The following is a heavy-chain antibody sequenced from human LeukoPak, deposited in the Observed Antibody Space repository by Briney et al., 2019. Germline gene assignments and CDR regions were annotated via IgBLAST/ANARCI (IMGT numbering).Heavy chain of an antibody. CDR3: ARVGAMDCSSTSCYRYYYYYMDV. Sequence: PGGSLRLSCAASGFTFSSYSMNWVRQAPGKGLEWVSYISSSSSTIYYADSVKGRFTISRDNAKNSLYLQMNSLRAEDTAVYYCARVGAMDCSSTSCYRYYYYYMDVWGKGTTVTVSS. CDR1: GFTFSSYS. V-gene: IGHV3-48*01. J-gene: IGHJ6*03. CDR2: ISSSSSTI. D-gene: IGHD2-2*01.